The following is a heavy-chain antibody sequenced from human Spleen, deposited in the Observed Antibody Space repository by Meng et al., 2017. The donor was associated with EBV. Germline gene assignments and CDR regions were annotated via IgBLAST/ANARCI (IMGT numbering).Heavy chain of an antibody. V-gene: IGHV1-24*01. CDR3: ATGDANSIYFDT. J-gene: IGHJ4*01. Sequence: VQLVQSGAEVKKPGASVRVSCKVSGYTLTEISMHWVRQAPGEGLEWMGGFDREEGETFYAQKFQDRVTLTEDTTADTAYMEVTNLRSEDTAVYFCATGDANSIYFDTGGHGALVTVSS. D-gene: IGHD2-8*01. CDR1: GYTLTEIS. CDR2: FDREEGET.